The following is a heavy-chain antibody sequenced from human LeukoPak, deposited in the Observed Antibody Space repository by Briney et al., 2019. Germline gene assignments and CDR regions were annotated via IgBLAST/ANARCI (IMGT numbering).Heavy chain of an antibody. CDR1: GFTFSTYG. V-gene: IGHV3-23*01. Sequence: PGGSLRLSCAASGFTFSTYGMSWVRQAPGKGLEWVSTISGSNDNTYYADSVKGRFTISRDIFKNTLYLQMNSLRAEDTAVYYCAKDLQYNNWYFTYWGQGTLVTVSS. CDR2: ISGSNDNT. D-gene: IGHD1-1*01. J-gene: IGHJ4*02. CDR3: AKDLQYNNWYFTY.